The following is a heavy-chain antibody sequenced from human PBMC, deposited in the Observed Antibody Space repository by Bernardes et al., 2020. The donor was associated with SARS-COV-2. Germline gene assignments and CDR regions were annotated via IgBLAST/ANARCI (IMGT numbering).Heavy chain of an antibody. D-gene: IGHD5-18*01. CDR1: GGSISSNSYY. CDR3: ARASRGYSSGRAWYFDL. Sequence: SETLSLTCTVSGGSISSNSYYWGWIRQPKGKGLEWIGSIYYSGSTYYNPSLKSRVTISVDTSKNQFSLKLSSVTAADTAVYYCARASRGYSSGRAWYFDLWGRGTLVTVSS. V-gene: IGHV4-39*01. CDR2: IYYSGST. J-gene: IGHJ2*01.